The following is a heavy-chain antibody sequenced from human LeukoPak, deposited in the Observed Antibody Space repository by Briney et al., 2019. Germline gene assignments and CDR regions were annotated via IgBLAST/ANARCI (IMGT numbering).Heavy chain of an antibody. Sequence: PGGSLRLSCAASGFTFSNYAMDWVRQAPGKGLEYVSAISGSGGSTFYANSVKGRFTISRDNSKNTLYLQMGSLRAEDMAVYYCARLEGSATRGWGQGTLVTVSS. D-gene: IGHD2-15*01. CDR1: GFTFSNYA. CDR3: ARLEGSATRG. V-gene: IGHV3-64*01. J-gene: IGHJ4*02. CDR2: ISGSGGST.